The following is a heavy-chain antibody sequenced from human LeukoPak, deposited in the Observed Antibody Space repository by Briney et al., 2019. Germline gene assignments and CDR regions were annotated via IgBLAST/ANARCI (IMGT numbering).Heavy chain of an antibody. CDR1: GYTFTSYG. CDR2: ISAYNGNT. CDR3: ARNPKRFGELWDCFDA. Sequence: ASVKVSCKASGYTFTSYGISWVRQAPGQGLEWMGWISAYNGNTNYAQKFQGRGTMTTDTSTSTAYMELRSLRSDDTAVYYCARNPKRFGELWDCFDAWGQGTLVTVSS. D-gene: IGHD3-10*01. J-gene: IGHJ5*02. V-gene: IGHV1-18*01.